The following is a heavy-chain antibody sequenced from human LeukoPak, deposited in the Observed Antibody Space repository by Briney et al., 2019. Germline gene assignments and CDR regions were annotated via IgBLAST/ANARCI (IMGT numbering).Heavy chain of an antibody. CDR1: GFTFSSYS. Sequence: GGSLRLSCAAPGFTFSSYSMNWVRQAPGKGLEWVSSISSSSSYIYYADSVKGRFTISRDNAKNSLYLQMNSLRAEDTAVYYCARDYDILTGYSYHFDYWGQGTLVTVSS. CDR3: ARDYDILTGYSYHFDY. V-gene: IGHV3-21*01. D-gene: IGHD3-9*01. CDR2: ISSSSSYI. J-gene: IGHJ4*02.